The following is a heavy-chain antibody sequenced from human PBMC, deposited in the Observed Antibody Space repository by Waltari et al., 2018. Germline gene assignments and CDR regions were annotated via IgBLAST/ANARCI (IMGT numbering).Heavy chain of an antibody. Sequence: EVQLVESGGGLVQPGGSLSLSCAASGFTFSSYAMRWVRQAPGRGLEWVSAMSGRGGSTNYAESVKGGFTKSRDNDTNTLYMQMNRLRAEDTAVDYGAKDIGQRLVLTAPGLQHGGQGTLVTVSS. D-gene: IGHD6-13*01. CDR3: AKDIGQRLVLTAPGLQH. V-gene: IGHV3-23*04. CDR1: GFTFSSYA. J-gene: IGHJ1*01. CDR2: MSGRGGST.